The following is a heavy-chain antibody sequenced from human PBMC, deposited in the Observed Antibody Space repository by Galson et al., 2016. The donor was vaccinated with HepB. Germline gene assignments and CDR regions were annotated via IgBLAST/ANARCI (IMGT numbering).Heavy chain of an antibody. CDR3: TTMGGCVGYCNNTPIYDWDV. CDR2: ISGRSSYI. J-gene: IGHJ6*02. V-gene: IGHV3-21*04. CDR1: TFTFSDYS. D-gene: IGHD2/OR15-2a*01. Sequence: SLRLSCAASTFTFSDYSMNWVRQAPGKGLEWVSFISGRSSYIYYADSVEGRFTVSRDNAKNSLYLQMNSLRAEDTAVYYCTTMGGCVGYCNNTPIYDWDVWGQWTTVTVSS.